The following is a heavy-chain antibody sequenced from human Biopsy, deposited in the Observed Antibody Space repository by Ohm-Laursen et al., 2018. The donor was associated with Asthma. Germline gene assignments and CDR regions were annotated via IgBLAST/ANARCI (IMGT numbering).Heavy chain of an antibody. J-gene: IGHJ5*02. Sequence: GTLSLTWAVYGGSFSGYYWSWIRPPPGKGLEWIGEINHSGSTNYNPSLKSRVTISVDTSKNQFSLKLSSVTAADTAVYYCARAGQCSSTSCYNPGWFDPWGQGTLVTVSS. CDR2: INHSGST. CDR3: ARAGQCSSTSCYNPGWFDP. V-gene: IGHV4-34*01. CDR1: GGSFSGYY. D-gene: IGHD2-2*01.